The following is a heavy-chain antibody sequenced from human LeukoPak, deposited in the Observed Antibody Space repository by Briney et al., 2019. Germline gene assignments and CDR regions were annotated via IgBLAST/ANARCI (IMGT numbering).Heavy chain of an antibody. Sequence: GGSLRLSCAASGFTFSSYAMSWVRQAPGKGLEWVSAISGSGGSTYYADSVKGRFTISRDNSKNTLCLQMNSLRAEDTAVYYCAKDPTLWFGSYWGQGTLVTVSS. J-gene: IGHJ4*02. V-gene: IGHV3-23*01. CDR1: GFTFSSYA. CDR2: ISGSGGST. CDR3: AKDPTLWFGSY. D-gene: IGHD3-10*01.